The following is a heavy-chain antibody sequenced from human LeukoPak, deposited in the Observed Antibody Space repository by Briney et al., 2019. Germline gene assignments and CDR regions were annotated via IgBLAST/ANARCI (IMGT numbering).Heavy chain of an antibody. V-gene: IGHV3-7*01. CDR1: GFTFSSYW. J-gene: IGHJ4*02. CDR3: ARVSPYSGYEQTDY. Sequence: GGSLRLSCAASGFTFSSYWMSWVRQAPGKGLEWVANIKQDGSEKYYVDSVKGRFTISRDNAKNSLYLQMNSLRAEDTAVYYCARVSPYSGYEQTDYWGQGTLVTVSS. D-gene: IGHD5-12*01. CDR2: IKQDGSEK.